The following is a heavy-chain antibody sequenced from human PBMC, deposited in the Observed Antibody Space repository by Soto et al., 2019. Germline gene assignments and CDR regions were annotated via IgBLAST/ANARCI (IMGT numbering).Heavy chain of an antibody. V-gene: IGHV4-31*03. CDR3: ARAPEAGVVYAFDI. J-gene: IGHJ3*02. CDR2: IYYSGST. Sequence: QVQLQESGPGLVKPSQTLSLTCTVSGGSISSGGYYWSWIRQHPGKGLEWIGYIYYSGSTYYNPSHKSRVTISVDTSKNQFSLKLSSVTAADTAVYYCARAPEAGVVYAFDIWGQGTMVTVSS. D-gene: IGHD3-3*01. CDR1: GGSISSGGYY.